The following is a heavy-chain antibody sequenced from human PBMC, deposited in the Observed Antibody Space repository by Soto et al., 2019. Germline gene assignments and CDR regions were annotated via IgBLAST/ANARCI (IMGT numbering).Heavy chain of an antibody. J-gene: IGHJ4*02. CDR2: MSYDGSNE. CDR1: GFTFSHYA. D-gene: IGHD1-26*01. CDR3: AKDGSHNFDS. Sequence: QVQLVESGGGVVQPGRSLRLSCAASGFTFSHYAMHWVRQAPGKGLEWVALMSYDGSNEYYADSVKGRFTISRDNSKNTQYLQMNSLRAEDTAVYYCAKDGSHNFDSLGQGTLVTVSS. V-gene: IGHV3-30*18.